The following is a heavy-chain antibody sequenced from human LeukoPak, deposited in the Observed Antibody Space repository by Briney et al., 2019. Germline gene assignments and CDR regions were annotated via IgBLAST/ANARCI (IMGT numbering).Heavy chain of an antibody. D-gene: IGHD6-19*01. J-gene: IGHJ4*02. CDR3: GRESGSVAGTVEV. Sequence: SETLSLTCTVSGGSISNSYWGWIRQPAGSGLEWIGRINRSGITKYNPSLGSRVTMSVDPSKNQLSLTLRSVTAADTAIFYCGRESGSVAGTVEVWGQGILVTVS. CDR2: INRSGIT. V-gene: IGHV4-4*07. CDR1: GGSISNSY.